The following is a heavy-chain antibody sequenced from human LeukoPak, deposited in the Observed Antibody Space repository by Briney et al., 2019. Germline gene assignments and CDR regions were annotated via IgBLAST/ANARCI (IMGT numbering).Heavy chain of an antibody. CDR2: ITGSGGSR. D-gene: IGHD3-22*01. CDR1: GFTFSNYA. CDR3: EKDRITMIVVVIFDY. Sequence: GSLILSCAASGFTFSNYAICLVRQAPQKVLEWVSAITGSGGSRYYADSVKGRFTISRDNSKNTLYLQMNSLRAEDTAVYYCEKDRITMIVVVIFDYWGQGTLVTVSS. V-gene: IGHV3-23*01. J-gene: IGHJ4*02.